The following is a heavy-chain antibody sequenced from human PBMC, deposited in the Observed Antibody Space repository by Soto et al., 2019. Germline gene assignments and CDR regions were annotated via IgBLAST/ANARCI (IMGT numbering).Heavy chain of an antibody. Sequence: QVQLQESGPGLVKPSETLSLTCTVSGGSISSYYWSWIRQPPGKGLEWIGYIYYSGSTNYNPSLKSRVAISVATSKNQFSLKLSSVTAADPAVSYCARGITGTTGWFDPWGQGTLVTVAS. CDR3: ARGITGTTGWFDP. V-gene: IGHV4-59*01. J-gene: IGHJ5*02. CDR1: GGSISSYY. CDR2: IYYSGST. D-gene: IGHD1-7*01.